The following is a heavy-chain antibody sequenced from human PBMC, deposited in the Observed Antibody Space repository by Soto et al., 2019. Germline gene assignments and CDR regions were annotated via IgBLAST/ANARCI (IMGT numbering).Heavy chain of an antibody. CDR3: TRGGDPYKTGH. CDR2: IWYSGTS. V-gene: IGHV4-59*01. D-gene: IGHD2-21*01. J-gene: IGHJ4*02. Sequence: SETLSLSCAVSGASISSYYWNWIRQAPGKGLEWIGNIWYSGTSNYNPSLRSRITMSLDTSKSLFSLKLTSVNTADTAIYYCTRGGDPYKTGHWGQGTLVTVSS. CDR1: GASISSYY.